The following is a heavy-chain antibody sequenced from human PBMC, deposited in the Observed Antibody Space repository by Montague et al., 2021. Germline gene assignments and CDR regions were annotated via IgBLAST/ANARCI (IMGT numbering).Heavy chain of an antibody. V-gene: IGHV4-4*02. Sequence: SETLSLTCAVSGDSINTPNWWTWVRQFPGKGLEWIREVYRTGSTNYKPSLKSRVTLSVAKSKNQFSLKMTSVTAADTAIYYCARRGGYSARQYSGWDVWGQGSTVTVSS. D-gene: IGHD2-15*01. CDR3: ARRGGYSARQYSGWDV. CDR2: VYRTGST. CDR1: GDSINTPNW. J-gene: IGHJ6*02.